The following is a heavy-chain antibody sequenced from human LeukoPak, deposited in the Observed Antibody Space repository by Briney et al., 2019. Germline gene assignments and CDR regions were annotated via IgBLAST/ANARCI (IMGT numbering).Heavy chain of an antibody. J-gene: IGHJ6*02. CDR3: AKLNVPAEMIDHYYYGMDV. D-gene: IGHD2-2*01. CDR1: GFTFSSYG. CDR2: IRYDGSNK. V-gene: IGHV3-30*02. Sequence: PGGSLRLSCAASGFTFSSYGMHWVRQAPGKGLEWVAFIRYDGSNKYYADSVKGRFTISRDNSKNTLYLQMNSLRAEDTAVYYCAKLNVPAEMIDHYYYGMDVWGQGTTVTVSS.